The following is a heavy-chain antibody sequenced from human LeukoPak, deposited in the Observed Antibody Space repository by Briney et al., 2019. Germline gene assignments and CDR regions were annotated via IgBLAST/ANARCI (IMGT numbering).Heavy chain of an antibody. CDR2: IKEDGSEA. CDR1: GFIFSNFW. J-gene: IGHJ4*02. Sequence: GGSLRLSCEASGFIFSNFWMSWVRQAPGKGLEWVANIKEDGSEAYYVDFVKGRFTISRDNDKNSLHLQMNSLRVEDTAVYYCARVLYFRENSYAGPFDQWGQGTLVTVSS. V-gene: IGHV3-7*01. D-gene: IGHD5-18*01. CDR3: ARVLYFRENSYAGPFDQ.